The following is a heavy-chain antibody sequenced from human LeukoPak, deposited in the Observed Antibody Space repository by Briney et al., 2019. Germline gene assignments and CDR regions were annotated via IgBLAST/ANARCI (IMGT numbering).Heavy chain of an antibody. D-gene: IGHD1-26*01. Sequence: PGASLRLSCAAAGFTFSSYAMSWVRQAPGKGLEWVSAISGSGGSTYYADSVKGRFTISRDNSKNTLYLQMNSLRAEDTAVYYCAKDLETPVGATSPEGGQGTLVTVSS. CDR2: ISGSGGST. J-gene: IGHJ4*02. CDR3: AKDLETPVGATSPE. V-gene: IGHV3-23*01. CDR1: GFTFSSYA.